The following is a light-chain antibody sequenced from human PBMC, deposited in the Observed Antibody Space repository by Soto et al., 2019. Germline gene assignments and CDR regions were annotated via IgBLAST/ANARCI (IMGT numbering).Light chain of an antibody. V-gene: IGLV2-14*01. CDR1: SSDVGGYNY. J-gene: IGLJ1*01. CDR2: DVN. Sequence: QSVLTQPASVSGSPGQSITISCTGTSSDVGGYNYVSWYQQHPGKAPKLMIYDVNNRPSGVSNRFSGSKSGNTASLTISGLQAEDEADYYCSSYTSSSTLFGTGTQLTVL. CDR3: SSYTSSSTL.